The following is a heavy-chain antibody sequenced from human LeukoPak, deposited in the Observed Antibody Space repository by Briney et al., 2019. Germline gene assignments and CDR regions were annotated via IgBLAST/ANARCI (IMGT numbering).Heavy chain of an antibody. Sequence: PSETLSLTCAVSGGSFSGYYWSWIRQPPGKGLEWIGYIYYSGSTNYNPSLKSRVTISVDTSKNKFSLMLSSVTAADTAVYYCARLSHHDGSSWFWDYWGQGTLVTVSS. V-gene: IGHV4-59*08. CDR3: ARLSHHDGSSWFWDY. CDR2: IYYSGST. CDR1: GGSFSGYY. D-gene: IGHD6-13*01. J-gene: IGHJ4*02.